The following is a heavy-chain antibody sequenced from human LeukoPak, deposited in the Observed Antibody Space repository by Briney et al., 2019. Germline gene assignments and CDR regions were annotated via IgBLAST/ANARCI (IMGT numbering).Heavy chain of an antibody. CDR1: GFSFSTYW. Sequence: GGSLRLSCVASGFSFSTYWMSWVRDAPEQGQERVADIKEDGRTIYYVDSVRGRFTISRDNPKTSLLRQMGSLRAEDTAVYYCVDLWQDGSWGQGTRVTVSS. D-gene: IGHD3-3*01. V-gene: IGHV3-7*01. J-gene: IGHJ4*02. CDR2: IKEDGRTI. CDR3: VDLWQDGS.